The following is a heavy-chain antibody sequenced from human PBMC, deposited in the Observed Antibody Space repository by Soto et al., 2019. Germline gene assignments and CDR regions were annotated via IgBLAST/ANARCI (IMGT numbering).Heavy chain of an antibody. D-gene: IGHD4-17*01. CDR2: IYHSGST. V-gene: IGHV4-30-2*01. Sequence: SETLSLTCAVSGGSISSGGYSCNWIRQPPGKGLEWIGYIYHSGSTYYNPSLKSRVTISVDRSKNQFSLKLSSVTAADTAVYYCARGVTKVTTFDYWGQGTLVTFS. J-gene: IGHJ4*02. CDR3: ARGVTKVTTFDY. CDR1: GGSISSGGYS.